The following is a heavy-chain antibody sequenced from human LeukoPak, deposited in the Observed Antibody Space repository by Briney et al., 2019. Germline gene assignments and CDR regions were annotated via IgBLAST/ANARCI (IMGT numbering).Heavy chain of an antibody. CDR2: ISGSGAYT. CDR3: AKVLDSSRYWYFDL. J-gene: IGHJ2*01. V-gene: IGHV3-23*01. Sequence: GGSLRLSCAASGFTFSSYATTWVRQAPGKGLEWVSAISGSGAYTYHEDSVKGRFTISRDNSKNTLYPQMNSLRAEDTAVYYCAKVLDSSRYWYFDLWGRGTLVTVSS. D-gene: IGHD6-6*01. CDR1: GFTFSSYA.